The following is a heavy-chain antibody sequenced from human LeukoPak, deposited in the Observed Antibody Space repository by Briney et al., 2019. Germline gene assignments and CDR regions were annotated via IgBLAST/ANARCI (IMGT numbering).Heavy chain of an antibody. J-gene: IGHJ4*02. CDR3: ARGRIVGATPADY. CDR2: ISGSGSTI. D-gene: IGHD1-26*01. Sequence: PGGSLRLSCAASGFAFRDYYMSWIRQAPGKGLEWVSYISGSGSTIYYADSVKGRFAIPRDNAKNSLYLQLNSLRAEDTAVYYCARGRIVGATPADYWGQGTLVTVSS. V-gene: IGHV3-11*04. CDR1: GFAFRDYY.